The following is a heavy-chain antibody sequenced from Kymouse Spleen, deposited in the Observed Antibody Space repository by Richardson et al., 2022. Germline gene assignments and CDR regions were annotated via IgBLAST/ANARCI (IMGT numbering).Heavy chain of an antibody. CDR3: AREVAARPLGGMDV. CDR2: ISSNGGST. CDR1: GFTFSSYA. D-gene: IGHD6-6*01. J-gene: IGHJ6*02. V-gene: IGHV3-64*02. Sequence: EVQLVESGEGLVQPGGSLRLSCAASGFTFSSYAMHWVRQAPGKGLEYVSAISSNGGSTYYADSVKGRFTISRDNSKNTLYLQMGSLRAEDMAVYYCAREVAARPLGGMDVWGQGTTVTVSS.